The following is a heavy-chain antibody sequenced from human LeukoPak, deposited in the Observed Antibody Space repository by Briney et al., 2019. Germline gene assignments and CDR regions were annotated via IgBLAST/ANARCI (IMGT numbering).Heavy chain of an antibody. J-gene: IGHJ5*02. CDR3: ARDHGSGSYSDWFDP. D-gene: IGHD3-10*01. V-gene: IGHV4-30-4*07. CDR1: GASISSGGYS. Sequence: SQTLSLTCTVSGASISSGGYSWSWIRQPPGKGLEWIGYIYYNGSTYYNPSLKSRVTISVDTSKNQFSLKLSSVTAADTAVYYCARDHGSGSYSDWFDPWGQGTLVTVSS. CDR2: IYYNGST.